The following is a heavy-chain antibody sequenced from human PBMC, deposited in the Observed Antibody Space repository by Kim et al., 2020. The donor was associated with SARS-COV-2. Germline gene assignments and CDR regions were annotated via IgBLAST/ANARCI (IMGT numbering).Heavy chain of an antibody. V-gene: IGHV3-48*03. CDR2: ISSRGMTI. CDR1: GFTFSSYE. CDR3: ARGRPYYYGSGRVY. J-gene: IGHJ4*02. D-gene: IGHD3-10*01. Sequence: GGSLRLSCAASGFTFSSYEMNWVRQAPGKGLEWVSYISSRGMTIYYADSVKGRFTISRDNAKNSLYLQMNSLRAEDTAFYYCARGRPYYYGSGRVYWGQGTLDTVSS.